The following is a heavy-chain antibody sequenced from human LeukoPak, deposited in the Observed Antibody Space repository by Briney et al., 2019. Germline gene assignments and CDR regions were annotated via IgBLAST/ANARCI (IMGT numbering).Heavy chain of an antibody. CDR2: IYYSGST. J-gene: IGHJ4*02. CDR3: ARLHTDYDFWSGYSQMARYYFDY. Sequence: PSETLSLTCTVSGGSASSGSYYWSWIRQPPGKGLEWIGYIYYSGSTNYNPSLKSRVTISVDTSKNQFSLKLSSVTAADTAVYYCARLHTDYDFWSGYSQMARYYFDYWGQGTLVTVSS. D-gene: IGHD3-3*01. CDR1: GGSASSGSYY. V-gene: IGHV4-61*01.